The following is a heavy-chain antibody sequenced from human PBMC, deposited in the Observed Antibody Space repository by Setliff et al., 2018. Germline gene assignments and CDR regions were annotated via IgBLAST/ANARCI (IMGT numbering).Heavy chain of an antibody. Sequence: PSETLSLTCAAYGGTFSDYHWTWIRQSPEKGLEWIGEINHRGSTNYNPSLKSRVTISIDTSKDQFSLKLISMTAADTAVYYCARGSGYVWGNGGIWGQGALVTVSS. D-gene: IGHD3-16*01. V-gene: IGHV4-34*01. CDR2: INHRGST. CDR1: GGTFSDYH. CDR3: ARGSGYVWGNGGI. J-gene: IGHJ4*02.